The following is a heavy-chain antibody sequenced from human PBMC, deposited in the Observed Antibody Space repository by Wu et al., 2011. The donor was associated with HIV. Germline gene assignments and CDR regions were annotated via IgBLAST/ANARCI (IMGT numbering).Heavy chain of an antibody. V-gene: IGHV1-2*02. CDR3: ARDGCSSTSCSRGNWFDP. D-gene: IGHD2-2*01. Sequence: QVQLVQSGAEVKKPGASVKVSCKASGYTFTGYYMHWVRQAPGQGLEWMGWINPNSGGTNYAQKFQGRVTMTRDTSISTAYMELSRLRSDDTAVYYCARDGCSSTSCSRGNWFDPWDQGTLVTVSS. CDR1: GYTFTGYY. CDR2: INPNSGGT. J-gene: IGHJ5*02.